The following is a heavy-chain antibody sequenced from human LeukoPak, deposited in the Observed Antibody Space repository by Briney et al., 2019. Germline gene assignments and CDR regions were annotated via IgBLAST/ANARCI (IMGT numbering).Heavy chain of an antibody. CDR3: VRDFLGESGAGGY. J-gene: IGHJ4*02. D-gene: IGHD3-10*01. CDR1: TFTFRSYT. V-gene: IGHV3-21*01. CDR2: ISPSGNSK. Sequence: GGSLRLSCATSTFTFRSYTMNWVRKAPGKGLEWFSFISPSGNSKYHADSVKGRFTISRDEAENSLYMQMNSLRAEDTGVYYCVRDFLGESGAGGYWGQGTLVTVSS.